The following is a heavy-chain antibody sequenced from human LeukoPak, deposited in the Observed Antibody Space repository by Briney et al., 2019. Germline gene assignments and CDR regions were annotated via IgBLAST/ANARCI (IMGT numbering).Heavy chain of an antibody. CDR1: GGTFSSYA. Sequence: ASVKVSCKASGGTFSSYAISWVRQAPGQGLEWMGRIIPILGIANYAQKFQDRVTITADKSTSTAYMELSSLRSEDTAVYYCARDGSRQSADPWGQGTLVAVSS. J-gene: IGHJ5*02. D-gene: IGHD5-12*01. V-gene: IGHV1-69*04. CDR3: ARDGSRQSADP. CDR2: IIPILGIA.